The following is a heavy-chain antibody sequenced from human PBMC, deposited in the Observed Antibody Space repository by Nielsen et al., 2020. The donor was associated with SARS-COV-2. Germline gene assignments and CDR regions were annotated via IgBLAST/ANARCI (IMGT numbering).Heavy chain of an antibody. J-gene: IGHJ4*02. V-gene: IGHV1-69*13. D-gene: IGHD3-9*01. CDR3: ARGAPRYYDILTGPTVGFDY. CDR2: IIPIFGTA. Sequence: SVKVSCKASGYTFTGYYLHWVRQAPGQGLEWMGGIIPIFGTANYAQKFQGRITITADESTSTAYMELSSLRSEDTAVYYCARGAPRYYDILTGPTVGFDYWGQGTLVTVSS. CDR1: GYTFTGYY.